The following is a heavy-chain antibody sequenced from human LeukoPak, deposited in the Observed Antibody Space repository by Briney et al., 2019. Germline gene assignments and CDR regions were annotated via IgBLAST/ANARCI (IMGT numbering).Heavy chain of an antibody. V-gene: IGHV4-39*07. CDR2: IYYSGST. Sequence: SETLSLTCTVSGGSISSSYYWGWIRQPPGKGLEWIGSIYYSGSTYYNPSLKSRVTISVDTSKNQFSLKLSSVTAADTAVYYCARVHYYDSSGYSIIYYFDYWGQGTLVTVSS. D-gene: IGHD3-22*01. CDR3: ARVHYYDSSGYSIIYYFDY. CDR1: GGSISSSYY. J-gene: IGHJ4*02.